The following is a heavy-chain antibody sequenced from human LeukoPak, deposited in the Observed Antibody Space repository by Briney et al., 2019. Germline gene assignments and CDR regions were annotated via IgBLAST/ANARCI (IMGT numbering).Heavy chain of an antibody. CDR3: ARDYIETASCASGVCYTGGFDP. Sequence: GGSLRLSCAASGFTFRNFAMSWVRQAPGKGLEWVSSISGSGGSTYYADSVKGRFTISRDNSKNTVFLQMNSLRADDTAVYYCARDYIETASCASGVCYTGGFDPWGQGTLVTVSS. CDR2: ISGSGGST. V-gene: IGHV3-23*01. D-gene: IGHD2-8*01. CDR1: GFTFRNFA. J-gene: IGHJ5*02.